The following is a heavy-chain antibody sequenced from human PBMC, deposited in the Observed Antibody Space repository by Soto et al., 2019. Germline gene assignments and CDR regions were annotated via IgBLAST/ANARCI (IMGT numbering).Heavy chain of an antibody. Sequence: QVQLGQSGAEVKKPGASVKVSCKASGYTFTGYYMHWVRQAPGQGLEWMGWINPNSGGTNYAQKFQGWVTMTRDTPISTAYMELSRLRSDDTAVYYCARGFCSGGSCYSDGWFDPWGQGTLVTVSS. D-gene: IGHD2-15*01. CDR3: ARGFCSGGSCYSDGWFDP. CDR1: GYTFTGYY. J-gene: IGHJ5*02. V-gene: IGHV1-2*04. CDR2: INPNSGGT.